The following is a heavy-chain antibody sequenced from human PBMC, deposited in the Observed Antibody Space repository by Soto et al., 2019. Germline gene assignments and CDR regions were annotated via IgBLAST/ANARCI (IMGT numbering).Heavy chain of an antibody. CDR3: AREIRAPRSHLGELSEPYYYYYMDV. Sequence: QVQLQESGPGLVKPSQTLSLTCTVSGGSISSGGYYWSWIRQHPGKGLEWIGYIYYSGSTYYNPSLKSRVTISVDTSKKQFSLKLSSVTAADTAVYYCAREIRAPRSHLGELSEPYYYYYMDVWGKGTTVTVSS. CDR1: GGSISSGGYY. J-gene: IGHJ6*03. V-gene: IGHV4-31*03. CDR2: IYYSGST. D-gene: IGHD3-16*02.